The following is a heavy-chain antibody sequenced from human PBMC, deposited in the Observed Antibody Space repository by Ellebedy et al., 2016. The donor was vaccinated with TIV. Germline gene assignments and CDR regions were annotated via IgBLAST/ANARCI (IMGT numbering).Heavy chain of an antibody. CDR1: GFIVSSDY. Sequence: GESLKISCEASGFIVSSDYMSWVRQAPGKGLEWVSIIYSDGSTYYADSVKGRFTISRDNSKNTLYLQMNSLRAEDTAVYYCGRTDYGDSYYFDNWGQGTLVTVSS. V-gene: IGHV3-53*01. D-gene: IGHD4-17*01. J-gene: IGHJ4*02. CDR3: GRTDYGDSYYFDN. CDR2: IYSDGST.